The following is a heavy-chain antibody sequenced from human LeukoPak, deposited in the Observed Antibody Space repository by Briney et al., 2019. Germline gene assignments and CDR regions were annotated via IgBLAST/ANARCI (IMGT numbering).Heavy chain of an antibody. CDR2: ISAYNGNT. D-gene: IGHD3-22*01. Sequence: ASVKVSCKASGYTFTSYGISWVRQAPGQGLEWMGWISAYNGNTNYAQKLQGGVTMTTDTSTSTAYMELRSLRSDDTAVYYCARDSYRYYYDSSGYFDYWGQGTLVTVSS. CDR3: ARDSYRYYYDSSGYFDY. J-gene: IGHJ4*02. CDR1: GYTFTSYG. V-gene: IGHV1-18*01.